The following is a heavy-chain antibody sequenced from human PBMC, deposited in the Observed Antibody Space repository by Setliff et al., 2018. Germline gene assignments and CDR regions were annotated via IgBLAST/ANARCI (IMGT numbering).Heavy chain of an antibody. J-gene: IGHJ4*02. D-gene: IGHD2-21*01. V-gene: IGHV1-3*03. Sequence: ASVKVSCKASGYSFTLYAMHWMRQAPGQRLEWMGWMNIDNGKTEYSQEFQDRVTFTRDTFAETAYMELRSLTSDAMAVYYCARGYCDGIGCPAPLYYFDSWGQGTLVTVSS. CDR3: ARGYCDGIGCPAPLYYFDS. CDR1: GYSFTLYA. CDR2: MNIDNGKT.